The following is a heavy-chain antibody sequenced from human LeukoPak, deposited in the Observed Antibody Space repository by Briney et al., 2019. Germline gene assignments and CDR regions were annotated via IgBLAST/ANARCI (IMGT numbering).Heavy chain of an antibody. Sequence: GGSLRLSCAASGFTFSSYGMHWVRQAPGKGLEWVAVIWYDGSNRYYADSVKGRFTISRDNSKNTLYLQMNSLRAEDTAVYYCARDYYDSSGYSFQHWGQGTLVTVSS. CDR1: GFTFSSYG. D-gene: IGHD3-22*01. V-gene: IGHV3-33*01. CDR2: IWYDGSNR. CDR3: ARDYYDSSGYSFQH. J-gene: IGHJ1*01.